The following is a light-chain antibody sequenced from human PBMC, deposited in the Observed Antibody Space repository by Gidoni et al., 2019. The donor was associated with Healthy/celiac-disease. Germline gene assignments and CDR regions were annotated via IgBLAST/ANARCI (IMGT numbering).Light chain of an antibody. CDR2: LNSDGSH. J-gene: IGLJ3*02. CDR1: SGHSSYA. CDR3: QTWGTGSWV. Sequence: QLVLTQSPSASASLGASVKLICTLSSGHSSYAIAWHQQQPEKGPRYLMKLNSDGSHSKGDGIPDRFSGSSSGAERYLTISSLQSEDEADYYCQTWGTGSWVFGGGTKLTVL. V-gene: IGLV4-69*01.